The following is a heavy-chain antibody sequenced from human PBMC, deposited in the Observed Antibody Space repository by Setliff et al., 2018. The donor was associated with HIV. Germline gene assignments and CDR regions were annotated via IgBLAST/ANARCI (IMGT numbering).Heavy chain of an antibody. J-gene: IGHJ5*02. CDR2: LYTGGNT. V-gene: IGHV4-4*07. CDR3: ARYSGEYNLWFDP. CDR1: GGSVSSYY. Sequence: SETLSLTCTVFGGSVSSYYWSWIRQAAGKGLESIGLLYTGGNTYYNPSLKSRVTMSLDTSKSQFSLKVTSVTAADTAVYYCARYSGEYNLWFDPWGQGTLVTVSS. D-gene: IGHD1-26*01.